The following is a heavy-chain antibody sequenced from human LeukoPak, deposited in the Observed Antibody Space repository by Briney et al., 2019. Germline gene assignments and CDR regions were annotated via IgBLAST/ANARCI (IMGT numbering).Heavy chain of an antibody. CDR3: ARRRGPCSGGSCYPFDY. V-gene: IGHV4-59*08. J-gene: IGHJ4*02. CDR1: GGSMSSYY. Sequence: SETLSLTCTVSGGSMSSYYWSWIRQPPGKGLEWIGYIYYSGSTNYNPSLKSRVTISVDTSKNQFSLKLSSVTAADTAVYYCARRRGPCSGGSCYPFDYWGQGTLVTVSS. D-gene: IGHD2-15*01. CDR2: IYYSGST.